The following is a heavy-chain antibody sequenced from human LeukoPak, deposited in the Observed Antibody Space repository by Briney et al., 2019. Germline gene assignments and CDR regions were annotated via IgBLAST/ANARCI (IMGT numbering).Heavy chain of an antibody. V-gene: IGHV3-7*01. CDR1: GFTFSTNW. D-gene: IGHD2-8*01. J-gene: IGHJ4*02. Sequence: GGSLRLSCAASGFTFSTNWMSWVREAPGKGLEWGANIKQNGSEKSYMDSVKGRITISRDNAQNSLYLQMNNLRADDTAVYYCADPGVGYWGQGTLVTVSS. CDR3: ADPGVGY. CDR2: IKQNGSEK.